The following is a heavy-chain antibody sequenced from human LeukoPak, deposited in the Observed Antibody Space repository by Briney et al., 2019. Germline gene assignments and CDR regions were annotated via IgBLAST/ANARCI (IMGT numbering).Heavy chain of an antibody. CDR3: AKDRADCSNTSCYAFFDY. CDR2: ISGSGGST. Sequence: PGGSLRLSCAASGLTFSNYAINWVRQAPGKGLEWVSAISGSGGSTFYADSVKGRFTISRDNSKNTLYLQMNSLRAEDTAVYYCAKDRADCSNTSCYAFFDYWGQGTLVTVSP. J-gene: IGHJ4*02. D-gene: IGHD2-2*01. CDR1: GLTFSNYA. V-gene: IGHV3-23*01.